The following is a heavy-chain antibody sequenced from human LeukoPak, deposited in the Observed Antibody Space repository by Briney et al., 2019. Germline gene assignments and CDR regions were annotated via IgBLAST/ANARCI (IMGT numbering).Heavy chain of an antibody. CDR2: INPNRGGT. V-gene: IGHV1-2*02. D-gene: IGHD5-12*01. CDR1: GYTFTGYY. CDR3: ARALSGYDYNWFDP. J-gene: IGHJ5*02. Sequence: ASVKVSCKASGYTFTGYYMHWVRQAPGQGLEWMGWINPNRGGTNYAQKFQGRVTMTRDTSISTAYMELSRLRSDDTAVYYCARALSGYDYNWFDPWGQGTLVTVSS.